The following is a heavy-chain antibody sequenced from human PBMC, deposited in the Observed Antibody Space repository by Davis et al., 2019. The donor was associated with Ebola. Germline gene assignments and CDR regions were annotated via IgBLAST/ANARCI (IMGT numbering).Heavy chain of an antibody. CDR3: ATDLGYCSGGSCYSEAGFDY. D-gene: IGHD2-15*01. V-gene: IGHV1-18*01. CDR2: ISAYNGNT. J-gene: IGHJ4*02. Sequence: ASVKVSCKASGYTFTSYAMHWVRQAPGQGLEWMGWISAYNGNTNYAQKLQGRVTMTTDTSTSTAYMELRSLRSDDTAVYYCATDLGYCSGGSCYSEAGFDYWGQGTLVTISS. CDR1: GYTFTSYA.